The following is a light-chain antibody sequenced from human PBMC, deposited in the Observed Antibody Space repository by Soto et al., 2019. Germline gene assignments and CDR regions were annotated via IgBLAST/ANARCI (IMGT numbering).Light chain of an antibody. J-gene: IGKJ5*01. CDR2: DAS. CDR3: QQRSNWPQKVT. Sequence: EIVLTHSPATLSLSPGSRCTLSCRASQSVSSYLAWYQQKPGQATRLLIYDASNRATGIPARLSGSGSGKDFTLTISSLEPEDFAVYYCQQRSNWPQKVTFGQGTRLEIK. V-gene: IGKV3-11*01. CDR1: QSVSSY.